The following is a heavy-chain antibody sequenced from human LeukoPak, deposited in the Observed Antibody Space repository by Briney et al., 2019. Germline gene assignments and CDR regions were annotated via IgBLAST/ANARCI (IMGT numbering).Heavy chain of an antibody. D-gene: IGHD5-18*01. Sequence: ASVKVSCKASGGTFSSYAISWVRQAPGQGLEWMGRIIPILGIANYAQKFQGRVTITADKSTSTAYMELSSPRSEDTAVYYCARAELDVDTAIGGDDYWGQGTLVTVSS. CDR1: GGTFSSYA. V-gene: IGHV1-69*04. CDR2: IIPILGIA. J-gene: IGHJ4*02. CDR3: ARAELDVDTAIGGDDY.